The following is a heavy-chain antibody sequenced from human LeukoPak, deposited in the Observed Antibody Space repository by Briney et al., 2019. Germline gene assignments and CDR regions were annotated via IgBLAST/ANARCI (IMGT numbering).Heavy chain of an antibody. CDR2: ISSSSSTI. D-gene: IGHD3-10*01. V-gene: IGHV3-48*01. CDR1: GFTFSSYS. J-gene: IGHJ4*02. Sequence: GGSLRLSCAASGFTFSSYSMKWVRQAPGKGREWVSYISSSSSTIYYADSVKGRFTISRDNAKNSLYLQMNSLRAGDTAVYYCARAVVMVRGVTFDYWGQGTLVTVSS. CDR3: ARAVVMVRGVTFDY.